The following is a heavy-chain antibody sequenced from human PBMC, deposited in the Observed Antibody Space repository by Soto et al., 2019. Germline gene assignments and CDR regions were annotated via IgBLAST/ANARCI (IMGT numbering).Heavy chain of an antibody. Sequence: QVPLVQSGAEVKKPGSSVKVSCKASGGTFSSYAISWVRQAPGQGLEWMGGIIPIFGTANYAQKFQGRVTITADESTSTAYMVLSCLRSEDTAVYYCAREGTIYIVAATLDYWGQGTLVTVSS. CDR1: GGTFSSYA. V-gene: IGHV1-69*01. J-gene: IGHJ4*02. CDR3: AREGTIYIVAATLDY. D-gene: IGHD1-26*01. CDR2: IIPIFGTA.